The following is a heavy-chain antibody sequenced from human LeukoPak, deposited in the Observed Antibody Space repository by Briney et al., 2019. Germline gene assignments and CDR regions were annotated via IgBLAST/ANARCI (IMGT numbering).Heavy chain of an antibody. J-gene: IGHJ6*02. CDR1: GFTFSSYA. Sequence: GASLRLSCAASGFTFSSYAMSWVRQAPGKGLEWVSALSGSGGSTYYADSVKGRFTISRDNSKNTLYLQMNSLRAEDTAVYYCAKMGDLYGSGTYGFYGMDVWGQGTTVTVSS. V-gene: IGHV3-23*01. CDR2: LSGSGGST. CDR3: AKMGDLYGSGTYGFYGMDV. D-gene: IGHD3-10*01.